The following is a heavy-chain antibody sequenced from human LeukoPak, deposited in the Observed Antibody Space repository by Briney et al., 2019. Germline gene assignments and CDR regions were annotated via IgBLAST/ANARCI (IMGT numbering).Heavy chain of an antibody. D-gene: IGHD2-15*01. CDR2: ISGSGGSI. Sequence: PGGSLRLSCAASGFTFSSYAMSWVRQAPGKGLEWVSVISGSGGSIYYADSVKGRFTISRDNSKNTLYLQMSSLRVEDTAVYYCAKDVGNTWFDPWGQGTLVTVSP. J-gene: IGHJ5*02. CDR1: GFTFSSYA. CDR3: AKDVGNTWFDP. V-gene: IGHV3-23*01.